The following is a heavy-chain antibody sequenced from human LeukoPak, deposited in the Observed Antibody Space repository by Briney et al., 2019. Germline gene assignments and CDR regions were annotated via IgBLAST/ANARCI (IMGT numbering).Heavy chain of an antibody. CDR3: ASLDGRQHDY. CDR1: GCSFTSYC. J-gene: IGHJ4*01. Sequence: GASLQISCWGSGCSFTSYCNGWGRQVPGKGLEWVVSIYSDDCDTSYSPSVQGQVTISADKSISHSSLQRSSLNAAGTAVSCCASLDGRQHDYWGHGTLVTVSS. CDR2: IYSDDCDT. D-gene: IGHD6-13*01. V-gene: IGHV5-51*01.